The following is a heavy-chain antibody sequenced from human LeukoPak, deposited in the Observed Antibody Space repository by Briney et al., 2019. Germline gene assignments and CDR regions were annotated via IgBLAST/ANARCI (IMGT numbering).Heavy chain of an antibody. D-gene: IGHD3-16*01. CDR2: ISSEGSST. CDR1: GFTFSIYW. V-gene: IGHV3-74*01. CDR3: ARGENTYIDY. J-gene: IGHJ4*02. Sequence: GGSLRLSCAASGFTFSIYWMHWVRQAPGKGLVWVSRISSEGSSTTYADSVKGRFTISRDNAKDTLYLQMNSLRAEDTVVYYCARGENTYIDYWGQGTLVTVSS.